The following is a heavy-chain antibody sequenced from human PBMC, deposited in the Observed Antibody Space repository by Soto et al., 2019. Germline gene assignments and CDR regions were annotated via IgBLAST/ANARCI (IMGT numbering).Heavy chain of an antibody. CDR3: ARQMKLSTWFDP. Sequence: PSETLSLTCTVSGGSISSYYWSWIRQPPGKGLEWIGYIYYSESTNYNPSLKSRVTISVDTSKNQFSLKLSSVTAADTAVYYCARQMKLSTWFDPWGQETLVTVSS. CDR1: GGSISSYY. J-gene: IGHJ5*02. D-gene: IGHD1-7*01. CDR2: IYYSEST. V-gene: IGHV4-59*08.